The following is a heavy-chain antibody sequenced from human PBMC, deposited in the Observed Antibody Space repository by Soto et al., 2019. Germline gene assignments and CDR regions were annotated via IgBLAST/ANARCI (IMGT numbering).Heavy chain of an antibody. V-gene: IGHV1-69*01. Sequence: QVQMVQSGAEVKKPGSSVKVSCKASGGTFSTNTISWVRQAPGQGLEWMGGIMPIFVSVNYAQKFQGRVTITADESTRTVYMELSRLRXEDTAVYYCARQFDSDTSGYYY. D-gene: IGHD3-22*01. CDR3: ARQFDSDTSGYYY. J-gene: IGHJ6*01. CDR2: IMPIFVSV. CDR1: GGTFSTNT.